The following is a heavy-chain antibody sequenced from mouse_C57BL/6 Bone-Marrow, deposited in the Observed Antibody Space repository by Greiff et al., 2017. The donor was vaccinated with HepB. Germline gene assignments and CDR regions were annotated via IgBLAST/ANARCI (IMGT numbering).Heavy chain of an antibody. Sequence: QVQLQQPGAELVRPGSSVKLSCKASGYTFTSYWMHWVKQRPIQGLEWIGNIDPSDSETHYNQKFKDKATLTVDKSSSTAYLQLSSLTSEDTAVYYCTTGALYDFDYWGQGTTLTVSS. CDR1: GYTFTSYW. CDR3: TTGALYDFDY. V-gene: IGHV1-52*01. J-gene: IGHJ2*01. D-gene: IGHD5-5*01. CDR2: IDPSDSET.